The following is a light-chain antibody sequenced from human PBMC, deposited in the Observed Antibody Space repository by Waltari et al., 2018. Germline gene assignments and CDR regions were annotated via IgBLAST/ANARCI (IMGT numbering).Light chain of an antibody. CDR1: QSVSRA. CDR3: QHYLRLPAT. Sequence: EIVLTQSPGTLSFSPGERATLSCRASQSVSRALAWYQQKPGQAPRLLIYGASNRATGIPDRFSGSESGTDFSLTISSLEPEDFAVYYCQHYLRLPATFGQGTKVEIK. J-gene: IGKJ1*01. CDR2: GAS. V-gene: IGKV3-20*01.